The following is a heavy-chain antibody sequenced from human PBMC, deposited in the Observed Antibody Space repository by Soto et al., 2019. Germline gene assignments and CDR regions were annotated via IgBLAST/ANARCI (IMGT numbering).Heavy chain of an antibody. CDR2: INAGNGNT. D-gene: IGHD2-15*01. CDR3: ARDSLVVVAATPDYYMDV. V-gene: IGHV1-3*01. Sequence: ASVKVSCKASGYTFTSYAMHWVRQAPGQRLEWMGWINAGNGNTKYSQKFQGRVTITRDTSASTAYMELSSLRSEDTAVYYCARDSLVVVAATPDYYMDVWGKGTTVTVSS. J-gene: IGHJ6*03. CDR1: GYTFTSYA.